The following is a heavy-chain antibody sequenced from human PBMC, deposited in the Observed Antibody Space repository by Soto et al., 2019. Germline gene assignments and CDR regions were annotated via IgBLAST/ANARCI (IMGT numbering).Heavy chain of an antibody. J-gene: IGHJ5*02. V-gene: IGHV4-39*01. D-gene: IGHD2-2*01. CDR2: IYYSGSN. Sequence: SETLSLTCTVSGSSISSSSYYWGWIRRPPGKWLEWIVYIYYSGSNYYNPFRQSRVAISVDTSRYQFSLTLRSVTAADTAVYYCARHRREYQLLSVWFDPWGQGTLVTVSS. CDR3: ARHRREYQLLSVWFDP. CDR1: GSSISSSSYY.